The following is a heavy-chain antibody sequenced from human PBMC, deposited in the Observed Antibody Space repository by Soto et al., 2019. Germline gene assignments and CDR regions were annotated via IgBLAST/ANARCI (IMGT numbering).Heavy chain of an antibody. CDR3: ARRSFWSGYYQYHYYGMDV. CDR2: IYYSGST. V-gene: IGHV4-39*01. D-gene: IGHD3-3*01. Sequence: SETLSLTCTVSGGSISSSSYYWGWIRQPPGKGLEWIGSIYYSGSTYYNPSLKSRVTISVDTSKNQFPLKLSSVTAADTAVYYCARRSFWSGYYQYHYYGMDVWGQGTTVTVSS. J-gene: IGHJ6*02. CDR1: GGSISSSSYY.